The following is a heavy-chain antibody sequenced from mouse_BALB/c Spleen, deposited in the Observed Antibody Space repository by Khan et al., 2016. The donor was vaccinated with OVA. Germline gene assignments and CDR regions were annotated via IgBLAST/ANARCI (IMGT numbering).Heavy chain of an antibody. CDR1: GFTFSGYG. CDR2: INSNGGTS. D-gene: IGHD2-14*01. V-gene: IGHV5-6-3*01. Sequence: EVELVESGGGLVQPGGSLKLSCAASGFTFSGYGMSWVRQTPDKRLELVATINSNGGTSYYPDSVKGRFTISRDNAKNTLHLQMRSLKSEDTAMYYCARGYYRYDEGYWYFDVWGAGTTVTVSS. CDR3: ARGYYRYDEGYWYFDV. J-gene: IGHJ1*01.